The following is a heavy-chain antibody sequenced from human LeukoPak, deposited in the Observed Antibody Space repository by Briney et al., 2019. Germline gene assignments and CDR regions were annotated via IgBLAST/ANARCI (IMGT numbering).Heavy chain of an antibody. D-gene: IGHD1-1*01. Sequence: PSETLSLTCAVYGGSFSGYYWSWIRQPPGKGLEWIGEINHSGSTNYNPSLKSRVTISVDTSKNQFSLKLSSVTAADTAVYYCARGGATGTHTLYYYYYYMDVWGKGTTVTVSS. CDR1: GGSFSGYY. CDR2: INHSGST. V-gene: IGHV4-34*01. CDR3: ARGGATGTHTLYYYYYYMDV. J-gene: IGHJ6*03.